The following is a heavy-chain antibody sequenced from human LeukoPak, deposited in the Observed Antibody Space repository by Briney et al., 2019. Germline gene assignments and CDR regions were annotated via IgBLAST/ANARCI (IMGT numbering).Heavy chain of an antibody. J-gene: IGHJ5*02. CDR2: ISSSITYI. V-gene: IGHV3-21*01. CDR3: ARGTRVGANRHTA. Sequence: KAGGSLRLSCAASGFTFSSYSMNWVRQPPGKGAGVGLILEWVSSISSSITYIYYPDSVKGRSTISRANAKTSLYLQMNSMRAEDTVVYYCARGTRVGANRHTAWGQGTLVTVSS. D-gene: IGHD3-16*02. CDR1: GFTFSSYS.